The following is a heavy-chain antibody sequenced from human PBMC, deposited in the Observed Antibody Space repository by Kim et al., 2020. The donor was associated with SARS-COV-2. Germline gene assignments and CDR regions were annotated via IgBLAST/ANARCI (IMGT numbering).Heavy chain of an antibody. CDR2: ITWDGGRS. V-gene: IGHV3-43D*03. Sequence: GGSLRLLCVGSGFTFEDYAMHWVRQVPGKGLEWVSLITWDGGRSDYAESVKGRFTISRDNNKQSVFLQMNSLRLEDTAMYYCTRDKEPDLAPDV. CDR1: GFTFEDYA. J-gene: IGHJ3*01. CDR3: TRDKEPDLAPDV. D-gene: IGHD3-3*01.